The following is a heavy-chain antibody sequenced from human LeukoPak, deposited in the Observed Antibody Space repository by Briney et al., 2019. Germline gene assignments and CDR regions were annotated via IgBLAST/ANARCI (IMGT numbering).Heavy chain of an antibody. CDR1: GFTFSSYG. CDR2: GSQSGATT. D-gene: IGHD3-16*02. Sequence: PGGSLRLSCAASGFTFSSYGIQWVRQAPGKGLEWISYGSQSGATTYFADSVKGRFIISRDNAKNSLYMQMNSLRAEDTAVYYCARVERLRLGELSAPWAMDVWGQGTTVTVSS. J-gene: IGHJ6*02. CDR3: ARVERLRLGELSAPWAMDV. V-gene: IGHV3-48*03.